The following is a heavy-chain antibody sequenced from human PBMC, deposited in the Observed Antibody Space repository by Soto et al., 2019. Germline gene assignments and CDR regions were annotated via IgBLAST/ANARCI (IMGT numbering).Heavy chain of an antibody. D-gene: IGHD3-10*01. CDR3: ARDGNLLNEWVYYGSGSYPPCFDY. Sequence: QVQLVESGGGVVQPGRSLRLSCAASGFTFSSYAMHWVRQAPGKGLEWVAVISYDGSNKYYADSVKGRFTISRDNSKNTLYLQMNSLRAEDTAVYYCARDGNLLNEWVYYGSGSYPPCFDYWGQGTLVTVSS. CDR1: GFTFSSYA. CDR2: ISYDGSNK. J-gene: IGHJ4*02. V-gene: IGHV3-30-3*01.